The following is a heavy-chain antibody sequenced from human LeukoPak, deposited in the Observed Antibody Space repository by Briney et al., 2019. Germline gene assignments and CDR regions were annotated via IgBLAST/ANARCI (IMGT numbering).Heavy chain of an antibody. V-gene: IGHV1-18*04. Sequence: ASVKVSCKASGYTLTSYGISWVRQAPGQGLEWMGWISAYNGNTNYAQKLQGRVTMTTDTSTSTAYMELRSLRSDDTAVYYCARDLSIAAAGIGAYWGQGTLVTVSS. J-gene: IGHJ4*02. CDR3: ARDLSIAAAGIGAY. D-gene: IGHD6-13*01. CDR1: GYTLTSYG. CDR2: ISAYNGNT.